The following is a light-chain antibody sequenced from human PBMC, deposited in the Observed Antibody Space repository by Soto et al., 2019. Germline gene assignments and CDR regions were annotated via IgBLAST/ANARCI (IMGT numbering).Light chain of an antibody. Sequence: DIQLTQSPASLTASVGDRVTITCWASQGIRTYLNWFQQPPGKAPKLLIYAASTLQSGVPSRFCGSGSCTDFTLTISSLKTEDFANYYCQESYSTHRWTFGHGTKVDIK. CDR3: QESYSTHRWT. J-gene: IGKJ1*01. V-gene: IGKV1-39*01. CDR1: QGIRTY. CDR2: AAS.